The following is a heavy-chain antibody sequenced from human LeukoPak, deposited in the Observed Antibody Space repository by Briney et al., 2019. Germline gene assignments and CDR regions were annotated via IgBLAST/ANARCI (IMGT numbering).Heavy chain of an antibody. D-gene: IGHD4-17*01. Sequence: SETLSLTCTVSGGSISSYYWSWIRQPPGKGLEWIGYIYYSGSTNYNPSLKSRVTISVDTSKNQFSLKLSSVTAADTAVYYCARVAYGDPGDAFDIWGQGTMVTVSS. CDR3: ARVAYGDPGDAFDI. CDR2: IYYSGST. CDR1: GGSISSYY. V-gene: IGHV4-59*01. J-gene: IGHJ3*02.